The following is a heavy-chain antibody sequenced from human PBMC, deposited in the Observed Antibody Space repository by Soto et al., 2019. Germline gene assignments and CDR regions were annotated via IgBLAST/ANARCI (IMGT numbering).Heavy chain of an antibody. J-gene: IGHJ4*02. CDR1: GYTFTCYY. V-gene: IGHV1-46*01. CDR3: ARGSGLNYYDSSGYFNFDY. CDR2: INPSGGST. D-gene: IGHD3-22*01. Sequence: ASVKVSCKASGYTFTCYYMHWVRQAPGQGLEWMGIINPSGGSTSYAQKFQGRVTMTRDTSTSTVYMELSSLRSEDTAVYYCARGSGLNYYDSSGYFNFDYWGQGTLVTVSS.